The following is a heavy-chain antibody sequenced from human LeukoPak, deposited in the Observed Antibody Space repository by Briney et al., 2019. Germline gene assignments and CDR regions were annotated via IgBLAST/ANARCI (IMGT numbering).Heavy chain of an antibody. CDR1: GFTFSSYA. J-gene: IGHJ1*01. Sequence: GGSLRLSCAASGFTFSSYAMHWVRQAPGKGLEWVAVISYDGSNKYYADSVKGRFTISRDNSKNTLYLQMNSLRAEDTAVYYCARSPWYYFDSSGIPAQYFQHWGQGTLVTVSS. CDR2: ISYDGSNK. CDR3: ARSPWYYFDSSGIPAQYFQH. D-gene: IGHD3-22*01. V-gene: IGHV3-30-3*01.